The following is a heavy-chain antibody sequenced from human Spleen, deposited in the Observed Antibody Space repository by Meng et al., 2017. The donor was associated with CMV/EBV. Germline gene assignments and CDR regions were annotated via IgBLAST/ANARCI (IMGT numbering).Heavy chain of an antibody. CDR1: GFTFSSYW. J-gene: IGHJ6*02. Sequence: GESLKISCAASGFTFSSYWMHWVRQAPGKGLVWVSRINSDGSSTSYADSVKGRFTISRDNAKNTLYLQMNSLRAEDTAVYYCARGSSSYDYYGMDVWGQGTTVTVSS. CDR2: INSDGSST. V-gene: IGHV3-74*01. D-gene: IGHD6-13*01. CDR3: ARGSSSYDYYGMDV.